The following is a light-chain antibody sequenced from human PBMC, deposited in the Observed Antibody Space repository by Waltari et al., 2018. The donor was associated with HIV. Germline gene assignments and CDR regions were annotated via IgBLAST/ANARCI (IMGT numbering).Light chain of an antibody. CDR3: CSYAGSSTLI. Sequence: QSALTQPASVSGSPGQSIPISCTGTRSDVGSYYLVSWYQQHPGKVPKLIIDEVSKRPSGVSYRFSGSKSGDTASLTISGLQAEDEADYYCCSYAGSSTLIFGGGTKLTVL. CDR2: EVS. V-gene: IGLV2-23*02. J-gene: IGLJ2*01. CDR1: RSDVGSYYL.